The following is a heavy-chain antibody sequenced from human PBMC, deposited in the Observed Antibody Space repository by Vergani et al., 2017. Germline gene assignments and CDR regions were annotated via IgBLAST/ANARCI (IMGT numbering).Heavy chain of an antibody. D-gene: IGHD5-12*01. V-gene: IGHV3-9*01. CDR1: VITFWMFG. Sequence: EVDLVESGGGLAQPGGSLRLSCEASVITFWMFGMHWVRQGPGKGLEWVSGISWNSGAVDYADSVRGRFTISRDNAKNSLFLEMNSLRFEDTAVYFCTKGSVYYHDSAGHGYDPYTGFDLWGQGTLVTVSS. CDR3: TKGSVYYHDSAGHGYDPYTGFDL. J-gene: IGHJ3*01. CDR2: ISWNSGAV.